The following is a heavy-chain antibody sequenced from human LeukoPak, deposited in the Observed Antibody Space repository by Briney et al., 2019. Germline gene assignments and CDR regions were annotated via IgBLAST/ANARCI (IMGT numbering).Heavy chain of an antibody. CDR2: INSDGSRT. J-gene: IGHJ5*02. D-gene: IGHD1-26*01. V-gene: IGHV3-74*01. CDR1: GFTFSTYW. CDR3: ARDILGATNFFDP. Sequence: GGSLRLSCAASGFTFSTYWMHWVRQAPGKGLVWVSHINSDGSRTTYADSVKGRLTIPRDNAKNTLYLQMNSLSAEDTAVYYCARDILGATNFFDPWGQGTLVTVSS.